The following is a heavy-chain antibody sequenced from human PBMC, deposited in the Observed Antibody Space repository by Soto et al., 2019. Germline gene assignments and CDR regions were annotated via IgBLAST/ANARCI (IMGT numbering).Heavy chain of an antibody. J-gene: IGHJ4*02. CDR1: GGTFSSYT. V-gene: IGHV1-69*02. CDR3: ARGVDDRYFDY. CDR2: IIPILGIA. Sequence: ASVKVSCKASGGTFSSYTISWVRQAPGQGLEWMGRIIPILGIANYAQKFQGRVTITADKSTSTAYMELSSLRSEDTAVYYCARGVDDRYFDYWGQGTLVTVSS. D-gene: IGHD3-16*02.